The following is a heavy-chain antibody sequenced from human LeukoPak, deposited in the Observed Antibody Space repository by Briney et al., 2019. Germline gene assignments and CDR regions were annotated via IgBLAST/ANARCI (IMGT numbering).Heavy chain of an antibody. V-gene: IGHV3-23*01. CDR2: ISGSGSST. CDR1: GFTFSNYA. D-gene: IGHD2-2*01. J-gene: IGHJ4*02. CDR3: AKEVVPGTSRSFDY. Sequence: GGSLRLSCAASGFTFSNYAMTWVRQAPGKGLEWVSGISGSGSSTYYADSVKGRFTISRDTSKNTLYLQMNSLRAEDTAIYYCAKEVVPGTSRSFDYWGQGTLVTVSS.